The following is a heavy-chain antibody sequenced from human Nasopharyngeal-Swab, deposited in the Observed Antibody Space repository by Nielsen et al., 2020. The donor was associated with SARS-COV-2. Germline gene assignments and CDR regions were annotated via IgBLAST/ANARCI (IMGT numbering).Heavy chain of an antibody. CDR1: GYSFTSYW. D-gene: IGHD6-6*01. CDR2: IYPGDSDT. Sequence: GESLKISCKGSGYSFTSYWIGWVRQMPGKGLEWMGIIYPGDSDTRYSPSFQGQVTISADKSISTAYLQWSSLKASDTATYYCASAIYSSSPNLGMDVWGQGTTVTVSS. J-gene: IGHJ6*02. V-gene: IGHV5-51*01. CDR3: ASAIYSSSPNLGMDV.